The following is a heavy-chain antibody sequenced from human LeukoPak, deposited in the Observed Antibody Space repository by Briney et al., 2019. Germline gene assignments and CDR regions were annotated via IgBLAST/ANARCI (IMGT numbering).Heavy chain of an antibody. CDR1: GFTFSSYS. D-gene: IGHD1-20*01. V-gene: IGHV3-21*01. CDR2: ISSSSSYI. Sequence: GGSLRLSCAASGFTFSSYSMNWVRQAPGKGLEWVSCISSSSSYIYNADSVKGRFTISRDNAKNSLYLQMNSLRVEDTAVCYCARAHNWKYGTFDYWGQGTLVTVSS. CDR3: ARAHNWKYGTFDY. J-gene: IGHJ4*02.